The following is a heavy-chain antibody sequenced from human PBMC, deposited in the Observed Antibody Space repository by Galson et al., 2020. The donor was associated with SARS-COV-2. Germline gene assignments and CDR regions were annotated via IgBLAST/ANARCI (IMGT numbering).Heavy chain of an antibody. CDR1: GYSVSTTNY. CDR2: VYPSGTT. J-gene: IGHJ2*01. Sequence: SETLSLTCTVSGYSVSTTNYWGWVRQPPGRGQEWLGSVYPSGTTYYNPSLQSRVTISVDTSKNQFSLRLDSVTAADTALYYCARQGVNMIVLVTVPGWYFDLWGRGTLITVSS. D-gene: IGHD3-22*01. V-gene: IGHV4-38-2*02. CDR3: ARQGVNMIVLVTVPGWYFDL.